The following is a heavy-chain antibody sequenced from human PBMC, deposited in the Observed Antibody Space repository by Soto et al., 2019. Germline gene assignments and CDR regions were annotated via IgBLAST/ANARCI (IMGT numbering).Heavy chain of an antibody. CDR1: GFTFSSYW. Sequence: EVQLVESGGGLVQPGGSLRLSCAASGFTFSSYWISWVRQAPGKVLEWVANIKEDGSEKNYVDSVKGRFTISRDNAKNSLYRQMNSLRAEDTAVYYCGRGNTGTENHGFDIWGQSTMVTVSS. J-gene: IGHJ3*02. CDR3: GRGNTGTENHGFDI. D-gene: IGHD1-1*01. CDR2: IKEDGSEK. V-gene: IGHV3-7*01.